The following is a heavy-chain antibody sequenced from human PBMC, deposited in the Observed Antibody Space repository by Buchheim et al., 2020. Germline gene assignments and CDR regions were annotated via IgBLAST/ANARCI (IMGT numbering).Heavy chain of an antibody. CDR3: ARNDRSSEGYYYGSGSPFDY. CDR2: IYYSGST. D-gene: IGHD3-10*01. CDR1: GGSISSGGYY. Sequence: QVQLQESGPGLVKPSQTLSLTCTVSGGSISSGGYYWSWIRQHPGKGLEWIGYIYYSGSTYYNPSLKSRVTISVDTSKNQLSLKLSSVTAADTAVYYCARNDRSSEGYYYGSGSPFDYWGQGTL. V-gene: IGHV4-31*03. J-gene: IGHJ4*02.